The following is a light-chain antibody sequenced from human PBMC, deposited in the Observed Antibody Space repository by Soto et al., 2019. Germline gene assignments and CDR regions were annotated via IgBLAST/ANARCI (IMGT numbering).Light chain of an antibody. CDR3: SSYTTSNTRQIV. CDR1: SSDVGGYNY. CDR2: DVT. V-gene: IGLV2-14*03. J-gene: IGLJ1*01. Sequence: QSVLNQPASVSGSPGQSITISCTGTSSDVGGYNYVSWYQHHPGKAPKLIIYDVTNRPSGVSNPSSGSKSGNTASLTISGLQPEDEADYYCSSYTTSNTRQIVFGTGTKVTVL.